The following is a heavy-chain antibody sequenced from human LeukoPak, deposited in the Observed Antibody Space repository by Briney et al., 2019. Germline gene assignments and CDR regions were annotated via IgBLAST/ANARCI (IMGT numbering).Heavy chain of an antibody. J-gene: IGHJ4*02. CDR2: IYHSGST. Sequence: SQTLSLTCTVSGGSISSGDYYWSWLRQPPGKGLEWIGYIYHSGSTYYNPSLKSRVTISVDTSKNQFSLKLSSVTAADTAVYYCARVYGTVWFGIDCWGQGTLVTVSS. CDR1: GGSISSGDYY. D-gene: IGHD3-10*01. CDR3: ARVYGTVWFGIDC. V-gene: IGHV4-30-4*01.